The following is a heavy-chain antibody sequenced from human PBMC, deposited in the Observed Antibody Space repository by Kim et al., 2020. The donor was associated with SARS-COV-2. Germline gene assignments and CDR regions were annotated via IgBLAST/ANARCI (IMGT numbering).Heavy chain of an antibody. CDR2: ISYDGSNK. D-gene: IGHD3-10*01. CDR3: AKDLYYYGSGSPDY. CDR1: GFTFSSYG. V-gene: IGHV3-30*18. J-gene: IGHJ4*02. Sequence: GGSLRLSCAASGFTFSSYGMHWVRQAPGKGLEWVAVISYDGSNKYYADSVKGRFTISRDNSKNTLYLQMNSLRAEDTAVYYCAKDLYYYGSGSPDYWGQG.